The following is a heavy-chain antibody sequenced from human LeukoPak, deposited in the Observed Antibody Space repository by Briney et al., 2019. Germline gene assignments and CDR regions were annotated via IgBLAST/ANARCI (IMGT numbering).Heavy chain of an antibody. J-gene: IGHJ4*02. CDR1: GYSIRSGSY. D-gene: IGHD4-17*01. CDR3: AKVGAYGDYARHDY. CDR2: MFHSGDT. V-gene: IGHV4-38-2*01. Sequence: PSETLSLTCDVSGYSIRSGSYWGWIRQPPGKGLEWIGCMFHSGDTYHNPSLKSRVTISADTSKTQFSLKLPSVPAADTAVYYGAKVGAYGDYARHDYWGQGTLVTVSS.